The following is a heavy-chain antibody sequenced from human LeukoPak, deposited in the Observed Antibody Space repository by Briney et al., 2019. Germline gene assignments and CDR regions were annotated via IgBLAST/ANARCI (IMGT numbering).Heavy chain of an antibody. CDR2: IYYSGST. D-gene: IGHD5-18*01. V-gene: IGHV4-59*01. CDR1: GGSISSYF. J-gene: IGHJ4*02. CDR3: ARDGGGGVRGYSYGFGY. Sequence: SETLSLTCTISGGSISSYFWTWIRQPPGKGLEWIGYIYYSGSTNYNPSLKSRVTISLDTSKNQFSLKLRSVTAADTAVYYCARDGGGGVRGYSYGFGYWGQGTLLTVSS.